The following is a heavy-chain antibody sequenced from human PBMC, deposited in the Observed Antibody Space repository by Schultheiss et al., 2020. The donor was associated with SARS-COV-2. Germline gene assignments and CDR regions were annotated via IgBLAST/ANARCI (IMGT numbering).Heavy chain of an antibody. CDR1: GFTFSSYA. CDR2: ISYDGSNK. CDR3: ARGEPSRDYYGSGSYYNRRFDP. D-gene: IGHD3-10*01. V-gene: IGHV3-30-3*01. J-gene: IGHJ5*02. Sequence: GGSLRLSCAASGFTFSSYAMHWVRQAPGKGLEWVAVISYDGSNKYYADSVKGRFTISRDNSKNTLYLQMNSLRAEDTAVYYCARGEPSRDYYGSGSYYNRRFDPWGQGTLVTVSS.